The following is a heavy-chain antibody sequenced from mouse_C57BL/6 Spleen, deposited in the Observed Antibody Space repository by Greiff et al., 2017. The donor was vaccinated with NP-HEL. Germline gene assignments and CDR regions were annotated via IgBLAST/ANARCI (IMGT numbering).Heavy chain of an antibody. Sequence: VQLQQSGAELVRPGASVTLSCKASGYTFTDYEMHWVKQTPVHGLEWIGAIDPETGGTAYNQKFKGKAILTADKSSSTAYMELRILTSEDSAVYYCTRGGNYEKDFDYWGQGTTLTVSS. D-gene: IGHD2-1*01. CDR1: GYTFTDYE. V-gene: IGHV1-15*01. CDR2: IDPETGGT. CDR3: TRGGNYEKDFDY. J-gene: IGHJ2*01.